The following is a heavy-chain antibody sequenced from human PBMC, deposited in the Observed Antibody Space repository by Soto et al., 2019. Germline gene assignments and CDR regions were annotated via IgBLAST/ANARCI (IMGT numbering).Heavy chain of an antibody. Sequence: GASVKFSCKASGGTFSSYAISWVRQAPGQGLEWMGGIIPIFGTANYAQKFQGRVTITADESTSTAYMELSSLRSEDTAVYYCARDRGYCSGGSCYTGGYFDYWGQGTLVTVSS. J-gene: IGHJ4*02. D-gene: IGHD2-15*01. CDR3: ARDRGYCSGGSCYTGGYFDY. CDR2: IIPIFGTA. CDR1: GGTFSSYA. V-gene: IGHV1-69*13.